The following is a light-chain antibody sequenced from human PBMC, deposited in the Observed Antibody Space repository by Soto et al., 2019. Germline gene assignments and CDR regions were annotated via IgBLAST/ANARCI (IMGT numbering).Light chain of an antibody. CDR3: TTWDDTLRSVV. Sequence: QSVLTQPPSVSAAPGQKVTISCSGSTSNIRNNYVSWYQQLPGTAPKLLIYENDKRPSGIPDRFSGSKSGASATLGISGLRSEDEADFYCTTWDDTLRSVVFGGGTKLTVL. CDR2: END. CDR1: TSNIRNNY. J-gene: IGLJ2*01. V-gene: IGLV1-51*02.